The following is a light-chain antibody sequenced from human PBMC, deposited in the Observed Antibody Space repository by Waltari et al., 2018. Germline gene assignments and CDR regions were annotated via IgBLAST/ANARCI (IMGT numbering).Light chain of an antibody. J-gene: IGKJ4*01. CDR2: AAS. CDR1: QDISSY. V-gene: IGKV1-9*01. Sequence: DIQFTQSPSFLSTSVGARVTITCRANQDISSYLAWYQQKPGKAPKLLISAASTLQSAVPSRFSGSGSGTEFTLTISSLQSEDIATYYCQQLLSYPLTFGGGTKVEIK. CDR3: QQLLSYPLT.